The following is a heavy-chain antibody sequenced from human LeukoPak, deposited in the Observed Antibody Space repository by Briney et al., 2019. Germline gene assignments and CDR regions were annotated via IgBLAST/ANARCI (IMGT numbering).Heavy chain of an antibody. V-gene: IGHV3-11*01. Sequence: RGSLRLSCEASGFTFSDYYMSWIRQAPGKGLEWVSYISSSGSTIYYADSVKGRFTISRDNAKNSLYLQMNSLRAEDTAVYYCAAEEWELLTYFDYWGQGTLVTVSS. J-gene: IGHJ4*02. D-gene: IGHD1-26*01. CDR2: ISSSGSTI. CDR1: GFTFSDYY. CDR3: AAEEWELLTYFDY.